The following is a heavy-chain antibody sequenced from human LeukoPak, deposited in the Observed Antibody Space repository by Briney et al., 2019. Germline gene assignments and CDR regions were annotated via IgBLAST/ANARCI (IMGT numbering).Heavy chain of an antibody. CDR1: GYTFTCYG. CDR2: ISAYNGNT. J-gene: IGHJ6*02. D-gene: IGHD4-11*01. Sequence: ASVKVSCKASGYTFTCYGISWVRQAPGQGLEWMGWISAYNGNTNYAQKLQGRVTMTTDTSTSTAYMELRSLRSDDTAVYYCARLFGLQYAYGMDVWGQGTTVTVSS. V-gene: IGHV1-18*01. CDR3: ARLFGLQYAYGMDV.